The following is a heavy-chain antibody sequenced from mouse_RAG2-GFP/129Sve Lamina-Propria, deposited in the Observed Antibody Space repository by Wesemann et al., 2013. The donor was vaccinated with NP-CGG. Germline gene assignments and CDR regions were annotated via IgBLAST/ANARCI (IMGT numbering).Heavy chain of an antibody. J-gene: IGHJ2*01. CDR1: GYTFTDYY. CDR3: ARGRDYDSYYFDY. V-gene: IGHV1-19*01. CDR2: INPYNGGT. D-gene: IGHD2-4*01. Sequence: EVQLQQSGPVLVKPGASVKMSCKASGYTFTDYYMNWVKQSHGKSLEWIGVINPYNGGTSYNQKFKGKATLTVDKSSSTAYMELNSLTSEDSAVYYCARGRDYDSYYFDYWGQGTTLTVSS.